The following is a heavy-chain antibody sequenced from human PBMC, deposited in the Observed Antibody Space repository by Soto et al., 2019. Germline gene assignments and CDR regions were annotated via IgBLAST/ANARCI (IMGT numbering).Heavy chain of an antibody. D-gene: IGHD3-22*01. J-gene: IGHJ4*02. CDR1: GFTFTSSA. Sequence: SVKVSCKASGFTFTSSAVQWVRQARGQRLEWIGWIVVGSGNTNYAQKFQERVTITRDMSTSTAYMELSSLRSEDTAVYYCAAGVRSTLDYDDYWGQGTLVTVSS. V-gene: IGHV1-58*01. CDR2: IVVGSGNT. CDR3: AAGVRSTLDYDDY.